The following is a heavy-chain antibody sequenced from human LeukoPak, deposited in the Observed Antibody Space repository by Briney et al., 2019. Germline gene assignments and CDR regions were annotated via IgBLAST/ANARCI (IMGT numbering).Heavy chain of an antibody. CDR3: ARGHDSSGYHHS. D-gene: IGHD3-22*01. Sequence: GASVKVSRKASGGTFSSYAISWVRQAPGQGLEWMGRIIPILGIANYAQKFQGRVTITADKSTSTAYMELSSLRSEDTAVYYCARGHDSSGYHHSWGQGTLVTVSS. J-gene: IGHJ4*02. CDR1: GGTFSSYA. CDR2: IIPILGIA. V-gene: IGHV1-69*04.